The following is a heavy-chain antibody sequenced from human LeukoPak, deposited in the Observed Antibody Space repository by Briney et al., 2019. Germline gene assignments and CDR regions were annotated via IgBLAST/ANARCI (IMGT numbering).Heavy chain of an antibody. Sequence: PSETLSLTCTVSGGSIRSYWSWIRQPAGKGLEWIGRIYGSGSTDYNPSLKSRVTMSIDTSKNQFSLNLISVTAADTAVYYCARDSGTKGEVKFDPWGQGTLVTVSS. CDR1: GGSIRSY. J-gene: IGHJ5*02. D-gene: IGHD3-10*01. CDR2: IYGSGST. CDR3: ARDSGTKGEVKFDP. V-gene: IGHV4-4*07.